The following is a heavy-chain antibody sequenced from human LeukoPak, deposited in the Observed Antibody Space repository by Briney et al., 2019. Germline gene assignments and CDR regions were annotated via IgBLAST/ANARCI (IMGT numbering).Heavy chain of an antibody. V-gene: IGHV3-23*01. CDR3: ARGLPPVMKYYFDY. Sequence: GGSLRLSCAASGFSFSSYAMSWVRQAPGKGLEWVSGIRGTGGSTYYADSVKGRFTISRDNSKNTLYLQMNSLRAEDTAMYYCARGLPPVMKYYFDYWGQGTLVTVSS. CDR2: IRGTGGST. D-gene: IGHD4-11*01. J-gene: IGHJ4*02. CDR1: GFSFSSYA.